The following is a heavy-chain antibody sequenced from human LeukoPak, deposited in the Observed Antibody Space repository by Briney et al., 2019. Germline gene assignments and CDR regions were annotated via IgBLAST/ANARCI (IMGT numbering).Heavy chain of an antibody. J-gene: IGHJ6*03. CDR1: GFTFSSYW. Sequence: PGGSLRLSCAASGFTFSSYWMHWVRQAPGKGLVWVSRINSDGSSTSYADSVKGRFTISRDNAKNPLYLQMNSLRAEDTAVYYCARDSLLWFGELLQDYYYYMDVWGKGTTVTVSS. CDR2: INSDGSST. V-gene: IGHV3-74*01. CDR3: ARDSLLWFGELLQDYYYYMDV. D-gene: IGHD3-10*01.